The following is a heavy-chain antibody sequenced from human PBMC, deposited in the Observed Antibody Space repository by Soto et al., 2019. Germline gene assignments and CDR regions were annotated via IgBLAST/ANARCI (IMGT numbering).Heavy chain of an antibody. CDR2: ISGSGGST. CDR1: GFTFSSYA. CDR3: AKDTPGDYGYSGALDI. J-gene: IGHJ3*02. D-gene: IGHD4-17*01. V-gene: IGHV3-23*01. Sequence: GGSLRLSCAASGFTFSSYAMSWVRQAPGKGLEWVSAISGSGGSTYYADSVKGRFTISRDNSKNTLYLQMNSLRAEDTAVYYCAKDTPGDYGYSGALDIWGQGTMVTVS.